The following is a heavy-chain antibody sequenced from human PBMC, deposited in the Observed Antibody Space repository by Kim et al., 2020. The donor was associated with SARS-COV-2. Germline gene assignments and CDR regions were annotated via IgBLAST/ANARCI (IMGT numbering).Heavy chain of an antibody. D-gene: IGHD4-17*01. J-gene: IGHJ5*02. CDR2: MNPNSGNT. CDR1: GYTFTSYD. CDR3: ARRVYGDYGEAWVDP. V-gene: IGHV1-8*01. Sequence: ASVKVSCKASGYTFTSYDINWVRQATGQGLEWMGWMNPNSGNTGYAQKFQGRVTMTRNTSISTAYMELSSLRSEDTAVYYCARRVYGDYGEAWVDPGGQGPLVPVSS.